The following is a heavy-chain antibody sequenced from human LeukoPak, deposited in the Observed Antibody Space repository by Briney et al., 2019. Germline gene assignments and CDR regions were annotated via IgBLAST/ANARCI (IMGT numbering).Heavy chain of an antibody. D-gene: IGHD1-26*01. Sequence: TGGSLTLSCAASGIAVTGNYMSWVRQPPGKGLEWVSFISINTDTFYADSVRGRLTISRDSSENTLFLQMNSLRDEDSAVYYCAIAQSWDELFDSWGQGTLVTVSS. CDR3: AIAQSWDELFDS. CDR2: ISINTDT. V-gene: IGHV3-53*01. J-gene: IGHJ4*02. CDR1: GIAVTGNY.